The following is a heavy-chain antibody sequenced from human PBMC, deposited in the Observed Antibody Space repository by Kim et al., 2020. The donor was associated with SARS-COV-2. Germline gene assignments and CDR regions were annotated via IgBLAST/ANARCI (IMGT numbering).Heavy chain of an antibody. CDR1: GYTFTTYG. CDR2: INTYNGNT. D-gene: IGHD6-19*01. V-gene: IGHV1-18*01. J-gene: IGHJ4*02. Sequence: ASVKVSCKTSGYTFTTYGISWVRQAPGQGLEWMGWINTYNGNTNFAQKFQDRVTMTTDTSTTTAYMEVRRLRSDDTAVYYCARDLNVAGPVFDVLYAGYWGQGTLVAVSS. CDR3: ARDLNVAGPVFDVLYAGY.